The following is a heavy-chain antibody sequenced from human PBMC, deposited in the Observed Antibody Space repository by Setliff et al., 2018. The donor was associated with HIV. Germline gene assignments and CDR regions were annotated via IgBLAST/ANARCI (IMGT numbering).Heavy chain of an antibody. Sequence: SETLSLTCTVSGGSITGHYWSWIRQPPGKGLEWIGYIHYSGSSNYNPSLKSRVSISLDTSKNQFSLKLSSVTAADTAVYYCAGLTGTDFDYWGQGTLVTVSS. CDR3: AGLTGTDFDY. CDR1: GGSITGHY. CDR2: IHYSGSS. V-gene: IGHV4-59*11. D-gene: IGHD1-20*01. J-gene: IGHJ4*02.